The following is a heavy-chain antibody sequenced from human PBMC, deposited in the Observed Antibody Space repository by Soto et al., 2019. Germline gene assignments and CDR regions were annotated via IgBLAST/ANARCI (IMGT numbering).Heavy chain of an antibody. D-gene: IGHD3-10*01. CDR1: GGSFSGYY. J-gene: IGHJ5*02. V-gene: IGHV4-34*01. CDR3: ARGIVMVRGVHVHCFDP. CDR2: NNHSGST. Sequence: PSETLSLTCAVYGGSFSGYYWSWIHQPPGKGLEWIGENNHSGSTNYNPSLKSRITITVDTSKNQISLKLSSVTAADTAVYFCARGIVMVRGVHVHCFDPWGQGILVTVSS.